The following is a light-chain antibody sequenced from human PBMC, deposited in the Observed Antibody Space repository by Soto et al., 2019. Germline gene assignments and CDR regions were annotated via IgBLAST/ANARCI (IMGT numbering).Light chain of an antibody. CDR3: QSYDSSLSGSGVV. CDR2: GNS. J-gene: IGLJ2*01. Sequence: QSVLTQPPSVSGAPGQRVTISCTGSSSNIGAGYDVHWYQQLPGTAPKLLIYGNSNRPSGVPDRFSGSKSGTLASLAITGLQVEDEADYYCQSYDSSLSGSGVVFGGGTKLTVL. CDR1: SSNIGAGYD. V-gene: IGLV1-40*01.